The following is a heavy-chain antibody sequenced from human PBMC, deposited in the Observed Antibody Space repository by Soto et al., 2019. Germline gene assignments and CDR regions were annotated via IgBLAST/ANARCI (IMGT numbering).Heavy chain of an antibody. V-gene: IGHV3-74*01. CDR1: GFTFSRFW. CDR2: INTDGSST. J-gene: IGHJ4*02. D-gene: IGHD6-13*01. CDR3: TRDPLAYSSTWSFYFDS. Sequence: EVQLVESGGGLVQPGGSLRLSCAASGFTFSRFWMHWVRQAPGKGLVWVSRINTDGSSTTYADSVKGRFTISRDNAKNTLYRQMDSLRAEDTGVYYCTRDPLAYSSTWSFYFDSWGQGTLVTVSS.